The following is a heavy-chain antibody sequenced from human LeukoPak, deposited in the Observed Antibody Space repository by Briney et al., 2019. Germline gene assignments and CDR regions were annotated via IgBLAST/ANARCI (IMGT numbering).Heavy chain of an antibody. CDR1: GFTFNTYA. CDR3: AKGGAAYAFDI. D-gene: IGHD6-13*01. J-gene: IGHJ3*02. Sequence: GGSLRLSCAASGFTFNTYAMNWVRQAPGRGLEWVSVISDNAGTTYYADSVKGRFTISRDNSKNTLYLQMNSLRAEDTAVYYCAKGGAAYAFDIWGQGTMVTVSS. CDR2: ISDNAGTT. V-gene: IGHV3-23*01.